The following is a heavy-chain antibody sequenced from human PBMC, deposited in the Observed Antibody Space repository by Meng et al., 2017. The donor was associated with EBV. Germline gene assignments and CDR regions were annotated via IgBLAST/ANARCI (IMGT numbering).Heavy chain of an antibody. D-gene: IGHD3-16*01. CDR2: LNPMYDDT. V-gene: IGHV1-3*01. J-gene: IGHJ4*02. Sequence: QVQLVQSGAEVKKPGASVKVSCKTSGCTFSSDAISWVRQAPGQGLEWMGGLNPMYDDTHYSQKFQGRVTITRDTSASTHYMELSSLRSEDTAVYYCAREAGGAYSPDYWGQGTLVTVSS. CDR1: GCTFSSDA. CDR3: AREAGGAYSPDY.